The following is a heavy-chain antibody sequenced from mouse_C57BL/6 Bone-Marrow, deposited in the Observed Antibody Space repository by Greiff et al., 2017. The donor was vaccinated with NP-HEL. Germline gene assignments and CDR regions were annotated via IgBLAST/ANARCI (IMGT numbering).Heavy chain of an antibody. J-gene: IGHJ3*01. CDR3: ARPRYDGYYRLAFFAD. D-gene: IGHD2-3*01. Sequence: VQLQQPGAELVMPGASVKLSCKASGYTFTSYWMHWVKQRPGQGLEWIGEIDPSDSYTNYNQKFKGKSTLTVDKSSSTAYMQLSSLTSEDSAVYYCARPRYDGYYRLAFFADWGQGTLVTVSA. V-gene: IGHV1-69*01. CDR2: IDPSDSYT. CDR1: GYTFTSYW.